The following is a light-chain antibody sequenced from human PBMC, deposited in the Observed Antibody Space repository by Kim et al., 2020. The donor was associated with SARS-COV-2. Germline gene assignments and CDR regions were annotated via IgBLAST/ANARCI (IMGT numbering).Light chain of an antibody. CDR1: SIRRYY. CDR3: NSRDSNDNVV. V-gene: IGLV3-19*01. J-gene: IGLJ2*01. Sequence: VALGQKVRITCQGDSIRRYYATWYQQKPGQAPILVIYGKNNRPSGIPDRLSGSSSGNTASLTITGTQAGDEADYYCNSRDSNDNVVFGGGTQLTVL. CDR2: GKN.